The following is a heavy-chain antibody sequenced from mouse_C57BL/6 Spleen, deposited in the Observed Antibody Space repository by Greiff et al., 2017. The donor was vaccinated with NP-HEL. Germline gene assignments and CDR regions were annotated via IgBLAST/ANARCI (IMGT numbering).Heavy chain of an antibody. Sequence: QVQLKESGPELVKPGASVKISCKASGYAFSSSWMNWVKQRPGKGLEWIGRIYPGDGDTNYNGKFKGKATLTADKSSSTAYMHLSSLTSEDSAVYFCARVTTVVASFDDWGQGTTLTVSS. CDR1: GYAFSSSW. CDR2: IYPGDGDT. D-gene: IGHD1-1*01. CDR3: ARVTTVVASFDD. V-gene: IGHV1-82*01. J-gene: IGHJ2*01.